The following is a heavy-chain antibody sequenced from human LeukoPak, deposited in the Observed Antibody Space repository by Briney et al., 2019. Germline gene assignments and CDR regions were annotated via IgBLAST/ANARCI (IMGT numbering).Heavy chain of an antibody. Sequence: RGSLRLSCAASGFTFSNAWMSWVRQAPGKGLEWVGRIKSKTDGGTTDYAAPVKGRFTISRDDSKNTLYLQMNSLKTEDTAVYYCTTDTYYDILTGYFDYWGQGTLVTVSS. V-gene: IGHV3-15*01. J-gene: IGHJ4*02. D-gene: IGHD3-9*01. CDR2: IKSKTDGGTT. CDR3: TTDTYYDILTGYFDY. CDR1: GFTFSNAW.